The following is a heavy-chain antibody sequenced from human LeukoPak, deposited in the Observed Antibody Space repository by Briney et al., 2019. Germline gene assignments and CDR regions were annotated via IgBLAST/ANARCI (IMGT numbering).Heavy chain of an antibody. CDR2: ISGSGGST. Sequence: PGGSLRLSCAASGFTFSSYAMSWVRQAPGKGLGWVSAISGSGGSTYYADSVKGRCTISRDNSKNSLYLQMNSLRAEDTALYYCARQLRVAVGFMDVWGKGTTVTVSS. V-gene: IGHV3-23*01. CDR3: ARQLRVAVGFMDV. D-gene: IGHD1-26*01. CDR1: GFTFSSYA. J-gene: IGHJ6*03.